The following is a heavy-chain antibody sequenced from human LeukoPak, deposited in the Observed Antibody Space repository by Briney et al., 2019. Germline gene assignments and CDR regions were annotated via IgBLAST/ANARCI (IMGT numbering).Heavy chain of an antibody. CDR3: AKPARTDAFDI. V-gene: IGHV3-21*04. D-gene: IGHD1-14*01. J-gene: IGHJ3*02. CDR1: GFTFNRYN. Sequence: PGGSLRLSCAASGFTFNRYNMNWVRRAPGKGLEWVSSISTSSSYIYYADSVRGRFTISRDNSKNTLYLQMNSLRAEDTAVYYCAKPARTDAFDIWGQGTMITVSS. CDR2: ISTSSSYI.